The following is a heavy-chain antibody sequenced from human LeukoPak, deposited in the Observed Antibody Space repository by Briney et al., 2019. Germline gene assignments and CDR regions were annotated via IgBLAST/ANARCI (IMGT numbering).Heavy chain of an antibody. V-gene: IGHV3-7*04. CDR3: ARDGFGSYFSLDY. J-gene: IGHJ4*02. CDR2: IRHDGSDE. Sequence: GGSLRLSCVASGFKFSDYYMSWVRQAPGKGLEWVADIRHDGSDEYNVDSVKGRFTISRDNAKNSLFLQMNSLRAEDTAAYYCARDGFGSYFSLDYWGQGALVTVSS. D-gene: IGHD3-10*01. CDR1: GFKFSDYY.